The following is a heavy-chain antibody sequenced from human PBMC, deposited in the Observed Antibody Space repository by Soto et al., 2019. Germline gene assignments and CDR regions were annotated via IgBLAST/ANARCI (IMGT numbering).Heavy chain of an antibody. D-gene: IGHD3-22*01. J-gene: IGHJ4*02. V-gene: IGHV4-39*01. CDR2: ICYSGST. Sequence: QLQLQESGPGLVKPSETLSLTCTVSGGSISSSSYYWGWIRQPPGKGLEWIGSICYSGSTYYNPSLKSRVTISVDTSKNQFSLKLSSVTAADTAVYYCARLTYYYDSSGSTGNYWGQGTLVTVSS. CDR1: GGSISSSSYY. CDR3: ARLTYYYDSSGSTGNY.